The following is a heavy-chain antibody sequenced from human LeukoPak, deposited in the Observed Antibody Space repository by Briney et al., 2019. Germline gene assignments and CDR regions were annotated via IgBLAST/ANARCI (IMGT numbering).Heavy chain of an antibody. CDR1: GFTFSTYW. CDR3: AKDLYSSGWYSAFDI. J-gene: IGHJ3*02. Sequence: GGSLRLSCADSGFTFSTYWMSWVRQAPGKGLEWVANIKQDGSEKYYVDSVKGRFTLSRDNAKNSLYLQMNSLRAEDTAVYYCAKDLYSSGWYSAFDIWGQGTMVTVSS. CDR2: IKQDGSEK. D-gene: IGHD6-19*01. V-gene: IGHV3-7*03.